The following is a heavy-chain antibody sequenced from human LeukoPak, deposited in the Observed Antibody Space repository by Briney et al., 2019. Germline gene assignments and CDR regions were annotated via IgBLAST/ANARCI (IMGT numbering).Heavy chain of an antibody. V-gene: IGHV4-31*03. CDR3: ARGYGARFDH. Sequence: SETLSLTCTVSGGSISSGGYYWSWIRQHPGKGLEWIGYIYYSGSTYYNPSLKSRVTISVDTSKNQFSLKLSSVTAADTAVYYCARGYGARFDHWGQGTLVTVSS. D-gene: IGHD4-17*01. CDR1: GGSISSGGYY. J-gene: IGHJ4*02. CDR2: IYYSGST.